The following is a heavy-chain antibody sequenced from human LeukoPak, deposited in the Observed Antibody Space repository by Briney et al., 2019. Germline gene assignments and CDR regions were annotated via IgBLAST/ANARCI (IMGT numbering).Heavy chain of an antibody. V-gene: IGHV4-39*07. J-gene: IGHJ2*01. CDR2: IYSTGNT. CDR3: ARVNSGSHWYFDL. Sequence: SETLSLTCTVSGGSISTYYWAWVRQPPGRGLEWIGSIYSTGNTYKNPSLKSRVAISADTSKNQFSLKLTSVTAADTAVYYCARVNSGSHWYFDLWGRGTLVTVSS. CDR1: GGSISTYY. D-gene: IGHD3-10*01.